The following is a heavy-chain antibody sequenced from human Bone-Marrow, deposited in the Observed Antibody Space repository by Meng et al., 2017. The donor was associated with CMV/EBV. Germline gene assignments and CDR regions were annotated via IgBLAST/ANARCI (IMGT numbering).Heavy chain of an antibody. CDR2: INPNSGGT. V-gene: IGHV1-2*02. D-gene: IGHD2-15*01. CDR1: GYTFTGYY. CDR3: ARDVAIYCSGGSCYRGSYWFDP. Sequence: ASVKVSCKASGYTFTGYYMHWVRQAPGQGLEWMGWINPNSGGTNYAQKFQGRVTMTRDTSISTAYMELSRLRSDDTAVYYCARDVAIYCSGGSCYRGSYWFDPWGQGILVTVSS. J-gene: IGHJ5*02.